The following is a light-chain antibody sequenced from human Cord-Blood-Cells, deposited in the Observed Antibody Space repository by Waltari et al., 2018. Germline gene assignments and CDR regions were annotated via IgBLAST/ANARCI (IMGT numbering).Light chain of an antibody. J-gene: IGLJ3*02. V-gene: IGLV1-47*01. CDR3: AAWDDSLSGWV. Sequence: QTVRTQPPPASGTPGQRVHISCSGSSYNIRRAYLYWYQQRPGTAPKLLIYRNNQRPSGVPDRFSGSKSGTSASLAISGLRSEDEADYYCAAWDDSLSGWVFGGGTKLTVL. CDR2: RNN. CDR1: SYNIRRAY.